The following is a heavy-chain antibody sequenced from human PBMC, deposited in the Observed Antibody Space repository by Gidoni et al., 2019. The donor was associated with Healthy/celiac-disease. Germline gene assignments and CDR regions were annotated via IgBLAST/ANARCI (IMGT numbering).Heavy chain of an antibody. J-gene: IGHJ4*02. CDR2: INHSGST. D-gene: IGHD3-3*01. Sequence: QVQLQQWGAGLLKPSETLSLTCAVYGGSFSGYYWSWIRQPPGKGLEWIGEINHSGSTNYNPSLKSRVTISVDTSKNQFSLKLSSVTAADTAVYYCARGSSRRYDFWSGSSQPYKYWGQGTLVTVSS. CDR3: ARGSSRRYDFWSGSSQPYKY. V-gene: IGHV4-34*01. CDR1: GGSFSGYY.